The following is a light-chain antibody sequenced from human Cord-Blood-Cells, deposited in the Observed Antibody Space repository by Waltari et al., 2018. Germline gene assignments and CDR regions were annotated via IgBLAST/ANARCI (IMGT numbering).Light chain of an antibody. J-gene: IGLJ3*02. CDR1: SLRSYY. V-gene: IGLV3-19*01. Sequence: SSELTQDPAVSVALGQTVRITCQGDSLRSYYASWYQQKQGQAPVLFIYGKNTRPSGIPYRFSGSSSGNTASLTITGAQAEDEADYYCNSRDSSGNHPNWVFGGGTKLTVL. CDR2: GKN. CDR3: NSRDSSGNHPNWV.